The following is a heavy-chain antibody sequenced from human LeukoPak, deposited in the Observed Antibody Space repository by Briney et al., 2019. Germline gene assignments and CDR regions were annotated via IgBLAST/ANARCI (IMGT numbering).Heavy chain of an antibody. CDR1: GFTFSSYA. J-gene: IGHJ1*01. CDR3: AKSYSSSWYIS. D-gene: IGHD6-13*01. CDR2: ISGSGGNT. Sequence: PGRSLRLSCAASGFTFSSYAMSWVRQAPGKGLEWVSSISGSGGNTYYADSVKGRFTISRDNSKNTLSLQMNSLRGEDTALYYCAKSYSSSWYISWGQGTLVTVSS. V-gene: IGHV3-23*01.